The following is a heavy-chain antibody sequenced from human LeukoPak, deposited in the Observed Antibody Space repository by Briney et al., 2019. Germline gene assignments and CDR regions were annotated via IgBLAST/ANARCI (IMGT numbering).Heavy chain of an antibody. J-gene: IGHJ4*02. CDR2: IYHSGST. V-gene: IGHV4-38-2*02. D-gene: IGHD3-3*01. CDR3: ARAPNYDFWRGYLDY. CDR1: GYSIRSGDY. Sequence: SETLSLTCTVSGYSIRSGDYWGWIRPPPGKGLEWIGNIYHSGSTYYNPSLKSRVIISVDTSKNHFSLKLSSVTAADTAVYYCARAPNYDFWRGYLDYWGQGTLVTVSS.